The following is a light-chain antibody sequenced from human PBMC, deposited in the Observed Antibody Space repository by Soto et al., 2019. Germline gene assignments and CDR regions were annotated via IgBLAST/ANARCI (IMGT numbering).Light chain of an antibody. V-gene: IGKV1-8*01. CDR1: QGISSY. CDR3: QQYYSYPPT. CDR2: AAS. J-gene: IGKJ5*01. Sequence: AIRITQSPSSLSSSTVDRVTITCRASQGISSYLAWYQQKPGKAPKLLIYAASTLQSGVPSRFSGSGSGTDFTLTISCLQSEDFATYYCQQYYSYPPTFGQGTRLEIK.